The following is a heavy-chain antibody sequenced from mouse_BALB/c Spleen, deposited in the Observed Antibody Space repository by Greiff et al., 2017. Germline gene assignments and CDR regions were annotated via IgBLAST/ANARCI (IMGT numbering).Heavy chain of an antibody. V-gene: IGHV5-17*02. J-gene: IGHJ3*01. CDR1: GFTFSSFG. Sequence: EVKLVESGGGLVQPGGSRKLSCAASGFTFSSFGMHWVRQAPEKGLEWVAYISSGSSTIYYADTVKGRFTISRDNPKNTLFLQMTSLRSEDTAMYYCARDYRYDLAYWGQGTLVTVSA. CDR3: ARDYRYDLAY. D-gene: IGHD2-14*01. CDR2: ISSGSSTI.